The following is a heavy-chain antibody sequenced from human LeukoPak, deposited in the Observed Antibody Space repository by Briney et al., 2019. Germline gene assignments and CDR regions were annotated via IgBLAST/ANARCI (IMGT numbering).Heavy chain of an antibody. Sequence: PSETLSLTCTVSGGSVSSGSYYWSWIRQPPGKGLEWIGYIYYSGSTNYNPSLKSRVTISVDTSKNQFSLKLSSVTAADTAVYYCARATAYYDFWSGYYLAFDIWGQGTMVTVSS. V-gene: IGHV4-61*01. J-gene: IGHJ3*02. D-gene: IGHD3-3*01. CDR1: GGSVSSGSYY. CDR3: ARATAYYDFWSGYYLAFDI. CDR2: IYYSGST.